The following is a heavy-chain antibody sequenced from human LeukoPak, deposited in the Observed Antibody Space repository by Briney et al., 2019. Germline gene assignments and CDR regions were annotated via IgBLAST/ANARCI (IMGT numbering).Heavy chain of an antibody. CDR1: GGSFSGYY. CDR2: INHSGST. Sequence: SETLSLTXAVYGGSFSGYYWSWIRQPPGKGLEWIGEINHSGSTNYNPSLKSRVTISVDTSKNQFSLKLSSVTAADTAVYYCARSSTRLPDYWGRGTLVTVSS. CDR3: ARSSTRLPDY. V-gene: IGHV4-34*01. D-gene: IGHD3-3*02. J-gene: IGHJ4*02.